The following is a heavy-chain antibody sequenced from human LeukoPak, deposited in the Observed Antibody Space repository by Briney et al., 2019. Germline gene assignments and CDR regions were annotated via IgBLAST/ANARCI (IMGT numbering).Heavy chain of an antibody. CDR3: ARRVGSGSPNWFDP. CDR2: IYYSGST. D-gene: IGHD3-10*01. J-gene: IGHJ5*02. V-gene: IGHV4-59*08. Sequence: SETLSLTCTVSGGSISSYYWSWIRQPPGKGLEWIGYIYYSGSTNYNPSLKSRVTISVDTSKNQFSLKLSSVTAADTAVYYCARRVGSGSPNWFDPWGQGTLVTVSS. CDR1: GGSISSYY.